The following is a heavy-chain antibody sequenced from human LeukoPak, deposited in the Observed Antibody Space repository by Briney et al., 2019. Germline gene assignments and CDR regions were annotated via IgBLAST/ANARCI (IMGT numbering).Heavy chain of an antibody. CDR3: ARDRDSSGWSGDAFDI. Sequence: SVKVSCKASGGTFSTYAISWVRQAPGQGLEWMEGIIPIFGTANYAQKFQGRVTITADESTSTAYMELSSLRSEDTAVYYCARDRDSSGWSGDAFDIWGQGTMVTVSS. CDR1: GGTFSTYA. J-gene: IGHJ3*02. CDR2: IIPIFGTA. V-gene: IGHV1-69*13. D-gene: IGHD6-19*01.